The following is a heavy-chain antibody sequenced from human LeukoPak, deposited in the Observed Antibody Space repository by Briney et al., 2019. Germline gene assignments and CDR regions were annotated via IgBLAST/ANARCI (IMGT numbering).Heavy chain of an antibody. J-gene: IGHJ5*02. CDR2: TYYSGST. D-gene: IGHD6-13*01. V-gene: IGHV4-31*03. CDR1: GGSISSGGYY. CDR3: ARGHPNGAAARDLLDP. Sequence: SQTLSLTCTVSGGSISSGGYYWSWIRQHPGKGLEWIGYTYYSGSTYYNPSLKSRVTISVDTSKNQFSLKLSSVTAADTAVYYCARGHPNGAAARDLLDPWGQGTLVTVSS.